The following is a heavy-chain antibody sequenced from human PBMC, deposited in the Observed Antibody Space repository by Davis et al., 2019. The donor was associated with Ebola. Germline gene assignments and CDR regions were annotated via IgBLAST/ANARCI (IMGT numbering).Heavy chain of an antibody. CDR2: INQYDTT. J-gene: IGHJ2*01. V-gene: IGHV4/OR15-8*03. CDR1: GLSIRSSNW. CDR3: ASKINWGTSWYVDV. D-gene: IGHD1/OR15-1a*01. Sequence: PSETLSLTCDVSGLSIRSSNWWSWVRQSPGKGLEWIGEINQYDTTNYNPSLKSPVTMSVDKAKNQFSLRLNSVTAADTAVYYCASKINWGTSWYVDVWGRGTQVSVS.